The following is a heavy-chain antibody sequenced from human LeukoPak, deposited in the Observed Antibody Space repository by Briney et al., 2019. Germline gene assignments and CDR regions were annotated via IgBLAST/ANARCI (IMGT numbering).Heavy chain of an antibody. V-gene: IGHV4-34*01. CDR3: ARGPTVTRGTYYYGMDV. CDR1: GGSFSGYY. D-gene: IGHD4-17*01. J-gene: IGHJ6*04. Sequence: SETLSLTCAVYGGSFSGYYWSWIRQPPGKGPEWIGEINHSGSTNYNPSLKSRVTISVDTSKNQFSLKLSSVTAADTAVYYCARGPTVTRGTYYYGMDVWGKGTTVTVSS. CDR2: INHSGST.